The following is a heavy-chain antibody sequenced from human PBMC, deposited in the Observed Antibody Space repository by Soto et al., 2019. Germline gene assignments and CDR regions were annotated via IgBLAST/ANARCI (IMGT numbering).Heavy chain of an antibody. D-gene: IGHD3-3*01. Sequence: GGSLRLSCAASGFTFSRYAMSWVLQAPGKGLEWVSAISGSGGTTDYAAPVKGRFTISRDDSKNTLYLQMNSLKTEDTAVYYCTTGVYDFWSGYYSYYFDYWGQGTLVTVSS. CDR2: ISGSGGTT. CDR3: TTGVYDFWSGYYSYYFDY. J-gene: IGHJ4*02. V-gene: IGHV3-23*01. CDR1: GFTFSRYA.